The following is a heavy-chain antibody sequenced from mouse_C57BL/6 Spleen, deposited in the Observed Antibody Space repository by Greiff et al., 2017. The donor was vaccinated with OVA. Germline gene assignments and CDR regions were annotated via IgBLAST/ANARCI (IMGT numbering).Heavy chain of an antibody. V-gene: IGHV14-2*01. Sequence: EVKLQESGAELVKPGASVKLSCTASGFNIKDYYMHWVKQRTEQGLEWIGRIDPADGDTKYAPKFQGKATITAATSSNTAYLQLSSLTSEDTAVYYCARDNTGFAYWGQGTLVTVSA. CDR1: GFNIKDYY. J-gene: IGHJ3*01. D-gene: IGHD1-3*01. CDR3: ARDNTGFAY. CDR2: IDPADGDT.